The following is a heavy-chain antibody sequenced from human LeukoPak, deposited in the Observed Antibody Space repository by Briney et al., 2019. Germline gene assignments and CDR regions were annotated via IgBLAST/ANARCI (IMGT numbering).Heavy chain of an antibody. D-gene: IGHD5-18*01. CDR1: GFTFSSYG. Sequence: PGGSLRLSCAASGFTFSSYGMHWVRQAPGKGLEWVAVISYDGSNKYYADSVKGRFTISRDDAKNTLYLQVNSLRAEDTAVYFCARGGSDTAMAHDYWGQGTLVTVSS. J-gene: IGHJ4*02. CDR2: ISYDGSNK. CDR3: ARGGSDTAMAHDY. V-gene: IGHV3-30*03.